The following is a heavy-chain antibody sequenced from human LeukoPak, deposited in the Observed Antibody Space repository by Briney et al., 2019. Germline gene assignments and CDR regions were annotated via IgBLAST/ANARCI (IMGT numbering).Heavy chain of an antibody. CDR3: AKDLIPKAPRRGYSYGGDY. J-gene: IGHJ4*02. CDR1: GFTFSSYG. D-gene: IGHD5-18*01. V-gene: IGHV3-30*18. CDR2: ISYDGSNK. Sequence: PGGSLRLSCAASGFTFSSYGMHRVRQAPGKGLEWVAVISYDGSNKYYADSVKGRFTISRDNSKNTLYLQMNSLRAEDTAVYYCAKDLIPKAPRRGYSYGGDYWGQGTLVTVSS.